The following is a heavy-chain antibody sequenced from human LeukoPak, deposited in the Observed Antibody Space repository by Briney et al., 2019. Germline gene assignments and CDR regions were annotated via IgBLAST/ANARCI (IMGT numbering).Heavy chain of an antibody. D-gene: IGHD5-18*01. CDR3: ARVGTAYYDFGIDV. J-gene: IGHJ6*02. V-gene: IGHV3-53*01. CDR2: IYRGGTA. CDR1: DFTLSINY. Sequence: GGSLRLSCAVSDFTLSINYMSWVRHAPEKGLEWVSVIYRGGTAYHADSVKGRLTVSKDSSKNTVYLEMNGLGVEETAVYYCARVGTAYYDFGIDVWGQGTTGIVSS.